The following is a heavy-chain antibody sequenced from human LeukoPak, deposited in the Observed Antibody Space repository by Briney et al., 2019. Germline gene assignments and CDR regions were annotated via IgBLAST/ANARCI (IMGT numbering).Heavy chain of an antibody. D-gene: IGHD2-15*01. Sequence: PGGSLRLSCAASGFTFSNCAMTWVRQAPGKGLEWVSSISGSGGSTYYADSVRGRFAISRDNSKNTLHLQMNSLRAEDTAIYYCAKDPETYCGVGSCYLEYWGQGALVTVSS. J-gene: IGHJ4*02. CDR2: ISGSGGST. CDR1: GFTFSNCA. V-gene: IGHV3-23*01. CDR3: AKDPETYCGVGSCYLEY.